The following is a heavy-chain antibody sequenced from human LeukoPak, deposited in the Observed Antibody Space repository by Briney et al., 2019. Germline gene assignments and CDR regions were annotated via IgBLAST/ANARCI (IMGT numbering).Heavy chain of an antibody. Sequence: ASVKVSCKASGGTFSSYAISWVRQAPGQGLEWMGWISAYNGNTNYAQKLQGRVTMTTDTSTSTAYMELRSLRSDDTAVYCCARGGQQLADFDYWGQGTLVTVSS. CDR2: ISAYNGNT. CDR1: GGTFSSYA. CDR3: ARGGQQLADFDY. D-gene: IGHD6-13*01. V-gene: IGHV1-18*01. J-gene: IGHJ4*02.